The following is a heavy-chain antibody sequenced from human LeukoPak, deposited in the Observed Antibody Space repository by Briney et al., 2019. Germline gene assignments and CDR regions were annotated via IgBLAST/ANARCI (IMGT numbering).Heavy chain of an antibody. D-gene: IGHD4-11*01. CDR3: ARGTSSYSDYNTFDY. CDR2: ISVYNVKT. V-gene: IGHV1-18*01. J-gene: IGHJ4*02. Sequence: GASVKVSCKASGYTFTSYAMNWVRQAPGQGLEWLGWISVYNVKTHYAQNLQGRVSMTTDTSTSTAYMELRSLRSDDTAVYYCARGTSSYSDYNTFDYWGQGTLVSVSS. CDR1: GYTFTSYA.